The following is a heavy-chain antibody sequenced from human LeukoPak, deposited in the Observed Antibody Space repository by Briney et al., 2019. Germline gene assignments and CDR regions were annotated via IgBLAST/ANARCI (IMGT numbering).Heavy chain of an antibody. Sequence: ASVKVSCKVSGYTLTELSMHWVRQAPGKGLEWMGGFDPEDGETIYEQKFQGRVTMTEDTSTDTAYMELSSLRSEDTAVYYCATGGVGSSLLYYYYMDVWGKGTTVTVSS. D-gene: IGHD1-26*01. CDR3: ATGGVGSSLLYYYYMDV. V-gene: IGHV1-24*01. CDR1: GYTLTELS. J-gene: IGHJ6*03. CDR2: FDPEDGET.